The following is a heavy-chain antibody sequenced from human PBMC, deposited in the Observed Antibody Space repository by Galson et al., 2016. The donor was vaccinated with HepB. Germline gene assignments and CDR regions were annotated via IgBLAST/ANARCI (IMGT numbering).Heavy chain of an antibody. CDR2: VYYSGNT. CDR3: ARGDIPWWLSMTPGRVGYYFDY. D-gene: IGHD2-15*01. CDR1: GGSTSSSPYY. V-gene: IGHV4-39*01. Sequence: SETLSLTCTVSGGSTSSSPYYWAWIRQSPGKGLEWIGTVYYSGNTYYNPSLRSRATISVDTSKNQFSLKMTSVTAADAALYYCARGDIPWWLSMTPGRVGYYFDYWGQGMLVTVSS. J-gene: IGHJ4*02.